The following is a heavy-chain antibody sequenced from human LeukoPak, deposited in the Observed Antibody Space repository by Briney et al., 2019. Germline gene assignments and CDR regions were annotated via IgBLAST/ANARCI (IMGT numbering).Heavy chain of an antibody. D-gene: IGHD3-3*01. J-gene: IGHJ5*02. V-gene: IGHV1-2*02. CDR1: GYTFTCYY. CDR3: ARPRSGYYNWFDP. Sequence: ASVKVSCKASGYTFTCYYMHWVRQAPGQGLEWMGWINPNSGGTNYAQKFQGRVTMTRDTSISTAYMELSRLRSDDTAVYYCARPRSGYYNWFDPWGQGTLVTVSS. CDR2: INPNSGGT.